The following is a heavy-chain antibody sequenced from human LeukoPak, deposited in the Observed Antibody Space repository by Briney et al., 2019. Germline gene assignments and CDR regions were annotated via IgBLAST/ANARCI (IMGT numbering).Heavy chain of an antibody. CDR1: GYTFTGYY. CDR2: INPNSGGT. V-gene: IGHV1-2*02. Sequence: ASVKVSCKASGYTFTGYYMHWVRQAPGQGLEWMGWINPNSGGTNYAQKFQGRVTMTRDTSISTAYMELSRLRSDDTAVYYCARIIPDWLFTHRNGFDLWGQGTLVIVSS. CDR3: ARIIPDWLFTHRNGFDL. D-gene: IGHD3-9*01. J-gene: IGHJ3*01.